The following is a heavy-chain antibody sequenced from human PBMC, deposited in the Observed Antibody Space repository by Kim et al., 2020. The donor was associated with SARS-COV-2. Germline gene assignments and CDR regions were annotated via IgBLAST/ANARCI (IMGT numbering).Heavy chain of an antibody. CDR1: GYTFTGYY. CDR2: INRNNGGT. CDR3: ARGEVRTRSFDP. D-gene: IGHD1-1*01. V-gene: IGHV1-2*06. J-gene: IGHJ5*02. Sequence: ASVKVSCKASGYTFTGYYMHWVRQAPGQGLEWMGRINRNNGGTNYAQKFQGRVTMTRDTSISTAYMELSRLRSEDTAVYYCARGEVRTRSFDPWGQGTLVTVSS.